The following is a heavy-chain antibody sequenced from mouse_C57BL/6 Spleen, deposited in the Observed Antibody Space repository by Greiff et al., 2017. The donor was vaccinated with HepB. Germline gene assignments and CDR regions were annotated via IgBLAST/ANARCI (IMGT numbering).Heavy chain of an antibody. D-gene: IGHD2-1*01. J-gene: IGHJ4*01. CDR1: GYTFTSYW. V-gene: IGHV1-72*01. CDR3: ARRDGNYVYYAMDY. Sequence: QVQLQQPGAELVKPGASVKLSCKASGYTFTSYWMHWVKQRPGRGLEWIGRIDPNSGGTKYNEKFKSKATLTVDKPSSTAYMQLSSRTSEDSAVYYCARRDGNYVYYAMDYWGQGTSVTVSS. CDR2: IDPNSGGT.